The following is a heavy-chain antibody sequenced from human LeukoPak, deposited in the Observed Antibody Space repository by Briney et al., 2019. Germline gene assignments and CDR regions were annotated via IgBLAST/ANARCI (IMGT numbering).Heavy chain of an antibody. CDR2: IYYSGST. Sequence: SETLSLTCTVSGGSISSYYWSWIRQPAGKGLEWIGYIYYSGSTNYNPSLKSRVTISVDTSKNQFSLKLSSVTAADTAVYYCARGMYYYDSSGRIPGLDAFDIWGQGTMVTVSS. CDR3: ARGMYYYDSSGRIPGLDAFDI. J-gene: IGHJ3*02. D-gene: IGHD3-22*01. CDR1: GGSISSYY. V-gene: IGHV4-59*01.